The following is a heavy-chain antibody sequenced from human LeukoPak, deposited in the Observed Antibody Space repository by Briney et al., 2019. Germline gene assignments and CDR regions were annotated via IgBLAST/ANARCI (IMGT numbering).Heavy chain of an antibody. D-gene: IGHD2-15*01. CDR3: ATDSYCSGGSCYKYYYYMDV. CDR2: IIPIFGTA. J-gene: IGHJ6*03. Sequence: SVKVSCKASGGTFSSYAISWVRQAPGQGLEWMGRIIPIFGTANYAQKFQGRVTITTDESTSTAYMELSSLRSEDTAVYYCATDSYCSGGSCYKYYYYMDVWGKGTTVTVSS. CDR1: GGTFSSYA. V-gene: IGHV1-69*05.